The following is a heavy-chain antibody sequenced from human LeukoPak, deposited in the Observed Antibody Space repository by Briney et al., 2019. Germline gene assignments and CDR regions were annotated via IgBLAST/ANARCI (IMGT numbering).Heavy chain of an antibody. V-gene: IGHV1-69*13. CDR3: ASFHYDSSGYYLSFDY. J-gene: IGHJ4*02. CDR2: IIPIFGTA. CDR1: GGTLSSYA. D-gene: IGHD3-22*01. Sequence: SVKVSCKASGGTLSSYAISWVRQAPGQGLEWMGGIIPIFGTANYAQKFRGRVTITADESTSTAYMELSSLRSEDTAVYYCASFHYDSSGYYLSFDYWGQGTLVTVSS.